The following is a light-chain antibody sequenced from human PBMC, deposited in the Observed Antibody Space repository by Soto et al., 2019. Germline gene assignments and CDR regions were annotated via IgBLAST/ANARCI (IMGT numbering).Light chain of an antibody. CDR3: QQYNSYSPT. CDR2: DAS. CDR1: QSISSW. V-gene: IGKV1-5*01. Sequence: DIQMTQSPSTLSASVGDRVTITCRASQSISSWLAWYQQKPGKAPKLLIYDASSLESGVPSRFSGSGSGTEFTLTISSLHPDDCATYYCQQYNSYSPTFGQGTKLEIK. J-gene: IGKJ2*01.